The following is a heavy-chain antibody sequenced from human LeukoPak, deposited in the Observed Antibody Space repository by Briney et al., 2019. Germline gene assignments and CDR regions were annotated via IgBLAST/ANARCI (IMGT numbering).Heavy chain of an antibody. CDR3: ATRIGTAPLDP. CDR1: GYTFTSYD. CDR2: MNPNSGNT. V-gene: IGHV1-8*01. J-gene: IGHJ5*02. Sequence: GASVKVSCKASGYTFTSYDINWERQATGQGLEWMGWMNPNSGNTGYAQKFQGRVTMTRNTSISTAYMELSSLRSDDTAVYYCATRIGTAPLDPWGQGTLVTVSS. D-gene: IGHD6-13*01.